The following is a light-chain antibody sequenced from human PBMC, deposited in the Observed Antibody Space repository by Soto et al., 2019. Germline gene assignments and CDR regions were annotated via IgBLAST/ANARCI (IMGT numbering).Light chain of an antibody. Sequence: IQLTQSPSSLSASIGDRVTFTCRASHGVSSYFAWYQQKPRKAPKLLIYGASTLQNGVPSRFNGSGSGTDFTLTISSLQPADFATYYCQQVNTYPYPFGQGTKLEIK. V-gene: IGKV1-9*01. CDR2: GAS. J-gene: IGKJ2*01. CDR1: HGVSSY. CDR3: QQVNTYPYP.